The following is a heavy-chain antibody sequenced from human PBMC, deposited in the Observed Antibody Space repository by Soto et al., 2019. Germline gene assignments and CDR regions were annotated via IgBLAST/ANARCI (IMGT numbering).Heavy chain of an antibody. V-gene: IGHV1-18*01. J-gene: IGHJ1*01. D-gene: IGHD3-22*01. CDR3: GRALKYGGHYETCVPGDN. CDR1: GYDFDSYG. Sequence: QVQLVQSGAEVKKPGASVKVSCKASGYDFDSYGLVWMRQAPGQGLEWLGWIKTDTGNTDFAPKFKARVTMTADTPTSTVYMELRSLRSDDTAVYYCGRALKYGGHYETCVPGDNWGQGTLVTVSS. CDR2: IKTDTGNT.